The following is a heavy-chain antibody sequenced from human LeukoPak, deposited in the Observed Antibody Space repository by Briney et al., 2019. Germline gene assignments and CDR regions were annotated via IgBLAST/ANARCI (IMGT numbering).Heavy chain of an antibody. J-gene: IGHJ3*02. Sequence: PSETLSLTCTVSGGSISGYYWNWVRQPPGKGLEWIGYIYYSGSTNYNPSLKSRVTISVDTSKNQFSLKLSAVTAAGTAVYYCARGLYYDILTGYRNNDAFDIWGQGTMVTVSS. CDR1: GGSISGYY. V-gene: IGHV4-59*01. CDR2: IYYSGST. D-gene: IGHD3-9*01. CDR3: ARGLYYDILTGYRNNDAFDI.